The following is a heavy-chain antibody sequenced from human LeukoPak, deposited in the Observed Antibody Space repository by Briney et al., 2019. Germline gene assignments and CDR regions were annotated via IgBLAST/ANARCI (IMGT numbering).Heavy chain of an antibody. D-gene: IGHD3-22*01. Sequence: SVTVSSTASGGTFTIYAISWVRQAPGQGLEWMGRIIPILGIANYAQKFQGRVTITADKSTSTAYMELSSLRSEDTAVYYCARDMIPINSSGYYSRSDPWGQGTLVTVSS. CDR3: ARDMIPINSSGYYSRSDP. CDR2: IIPILGIA. CDR1: GGTFTIYA. V-gene: IGHV1-69*04. J-gene: IGHJ5*02.